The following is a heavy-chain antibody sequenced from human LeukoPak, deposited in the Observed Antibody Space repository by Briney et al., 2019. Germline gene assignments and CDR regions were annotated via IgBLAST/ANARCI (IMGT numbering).Heavy chain of an antibody. CDR3: ARESVPPYCGGDCCLDY. J-gene: IGHJ4*02. CDR1: GGTFSSYA. D-gene: IGHD2-21*02. V-gene: IGHV1-69*05. CDR2: IIPIFSTA. Sequence: SVKVSCKASGGTFSSYAISWVRQAPGQGLEWMGRIIPIFSTANYAQKFQGRVTITTDESTSTAYMELSSLRSEDTAVYYCARESVPPYCGGDCCLDYWGQGTLVTVSS.